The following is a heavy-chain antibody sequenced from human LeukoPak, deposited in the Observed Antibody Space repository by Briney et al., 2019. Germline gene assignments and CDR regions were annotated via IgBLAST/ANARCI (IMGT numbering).Heavy chain of an antibody. CDR3: ARPNVVAAMTDAFDI. D-gene: IGHD2-15*01. CDR2: INPSGGST. J-gene: IGHJ3*02. Sequence: ASVTVSCTASGYTFTSYYMHWVRQAPGQGLEGMGLINPSGGSTSYAQKFQGRVTMTRDMSTSTVYMELSSLRSEDTAVYYCARPNVVAAMTDAFDIWGQGTMVTVSS. CDR1: GYTFTSYY. V-gene: IGHV1-46*01.